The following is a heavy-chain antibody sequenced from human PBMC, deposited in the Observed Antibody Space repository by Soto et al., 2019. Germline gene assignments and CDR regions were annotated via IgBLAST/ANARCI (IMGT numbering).Heavy chain of an antibody. D-gene: IGHD3-10*01. CDR1: GGSLSFNY. CDR2: IFYSGNS. V-gene: IGHV4-59*01. CDR3: ARGRGNFDF. J-gene: IGHJ4*02. Sequence: PSETLSLTCSVSGGSLSFNYGSWIRQVPGKGLEWLGYIFYSGNSNYNPSLKSRVTISIDTSKNQFSLNLSSLTAADTAVYYCARGRGNFDFWGQGTLVTVSS.